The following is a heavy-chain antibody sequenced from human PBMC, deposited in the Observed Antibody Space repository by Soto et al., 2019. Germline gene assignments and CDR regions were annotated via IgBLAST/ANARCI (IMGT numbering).Heavy chain of an antibody. CDR3: ARGQSVATRGIGSDY. CDR2: INHSGST. V-gene: IGHV4-34*01. D-gene: IGHD5-12*01. CDR1: GGSFSGYY. Sequence: QVQLQQWGAGLLKPSETLSLTCAVYGGSFSGYYWSWIRQPPGTGLEWIGEINHSGSTNYNPSLKSRVTISVDTSKNQFSLKLSSVTAADTAVYYCARGQSVATRGIGSDYWGQGTLVTVSS. J-gene: IGHJ4*02.